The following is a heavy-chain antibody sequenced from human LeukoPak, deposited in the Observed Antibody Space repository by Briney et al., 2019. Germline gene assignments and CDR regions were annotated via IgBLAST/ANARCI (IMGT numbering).Heavy chain of an antibody. J-gene: IGHJ3*02. CDR3: ARDEPVGAKRGAFDI. V-gene: IGHV3-21*01. D-gene: IGHD1-26*01. CDR1: GFTFSSYS. Sequence: GGSLRLSCAASGFTFSSYSMNWVRQAPGKGLGWVPSISSSSSYIYYADSVKGRFTISRDNAKNSLYLQMNSLRAEDTAVYYCARDEPVGAKRGAFDIWGQGTMVTVSS. CDR2: ISSSSSYI.